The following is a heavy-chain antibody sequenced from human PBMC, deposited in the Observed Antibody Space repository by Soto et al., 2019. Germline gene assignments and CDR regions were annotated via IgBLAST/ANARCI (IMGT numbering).Heavy chain of an antibody. D-gene: IGHD6-13*01. CDR3: ARWVPGIAAAGTGFDY. Sequence: PSVKVSCKASGYTFTSYYMHWVRQAPGQGLEWMGIINPSGGSTSYAQKFQGRVTMTRDTSTSTVYMELSSLRSEDTAVYYCARWVPGIAAAGTGFDYWGQGTLVTVSS. J-gene: IGHJ4*02. V-gene: IGHV1-46*01. CDR1: GYTFTSYY. CDR2: INPSGGST.